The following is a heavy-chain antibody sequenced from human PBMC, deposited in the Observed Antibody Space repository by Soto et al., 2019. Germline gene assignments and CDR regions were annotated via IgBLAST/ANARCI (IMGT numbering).Heavy chain of an antibody. CDR1: GFTFSSYD. CDR2: IGTAGDT. D-gene: IGHD3-22*01. Sequence: GGSLRLSCAASGFTFSSYDMHWVRQATGKGLEWVSAIGTAGDTYYPGSVKGRFTISRENAKNSLYLQMNSLRAEDTAVYYCARALSPYYYDSSGYYYVSGGMDVWGQGTTVTVSS. J-gene: IGHJ6*02. CDR3: ARALSPYYYDSSGYYYVSGGMDV. V-gene: IGHV3-13*01.